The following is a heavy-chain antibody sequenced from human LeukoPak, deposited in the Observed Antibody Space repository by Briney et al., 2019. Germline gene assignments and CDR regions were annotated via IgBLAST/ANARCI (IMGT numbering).Heavy chain of an antibody. CDR3: ARDIAPGYYYDSSGSLLGYYFDY. D-gene: IGHD3-22*01. J-gene: IGHJ4*02. Sequence: PGGSLRLPCAASGFTFSSYWMNWARQAPGKGLEWVSSISSSSSYIYYADSVKGRFTISRDNAKNSMYLQMNSLRAEDTAVYYCARDIAPGYYYDSSGSLLGYYFDYWGQGTLVTVSS. V-gene: IGHV3-21*01. CDR2: ISSSSSYI. CDR1: GFTFSSYW.